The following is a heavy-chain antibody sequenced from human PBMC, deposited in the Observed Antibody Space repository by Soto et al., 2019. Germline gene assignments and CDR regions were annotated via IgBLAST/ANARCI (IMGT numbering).Heavy chain of an antibody. Sequence: ASVKVSCKASGGTFSSYAISWVRQAPGQGLEWMGGIIPIFGTANYAQKFQGRVTITADESTSTAYMELSSLRSEDTAVYYCARGYCSGGSCYTHYYYYGMDVWGQGTTVTVSS. V-gene: IGHV1-69*13. CDR2: IIPIFGTA. J-gene: IGHJ6*02. CDR1: GGTFSSYA. CDR3: ARGYCSGGSCYTHYYYYGMDV. D-gene: IGHD2-15*01.